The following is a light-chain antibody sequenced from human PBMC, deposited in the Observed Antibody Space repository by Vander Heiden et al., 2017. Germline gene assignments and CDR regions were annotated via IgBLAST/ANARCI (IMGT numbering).Light chain of an antibody. CDR3: QKYNSAPWT. CDR1: QGISNY. Sequence: DIPMTPSPSSLSASVGDRVTITCRASQGISNYLSWYQQKPGKVPKLLIYAASTLQVGVPSRCSGSGSGTDFTLTISSLQPEDVSTYYCQKYNSAPWTFGQGTKVEIK. J-gene: IGKJ1*01. CDR2: AAS. V-gene: IGKV1-27*01.